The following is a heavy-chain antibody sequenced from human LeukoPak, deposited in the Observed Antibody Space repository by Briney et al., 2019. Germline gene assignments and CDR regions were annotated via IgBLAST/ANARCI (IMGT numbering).Heavy chain of an antibody. CDR3: ARGAYYYDSSGPLDP. J-gene: IGHJ5*02. D-gene: IGHD3-22*01. CDR2: INPNSGGT. V-gene: IGHV1-2*02. CDR1: GCTFPGYY. Sequence: SVKVSCKASGCTFPGYYMHWVRQAPGQGLEWMGWINPNSGGTNYAQKFQGRVTMTRDTSISTAYIELSRLRSDDTAVYYCARGAYYYDSSGPLDPWGQGTLVTVSS.